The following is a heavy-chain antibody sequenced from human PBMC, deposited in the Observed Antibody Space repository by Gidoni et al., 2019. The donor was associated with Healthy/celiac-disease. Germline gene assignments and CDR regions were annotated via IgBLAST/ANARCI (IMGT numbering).Heavy chain of an antibody. CDR2: INPNSGGT. J-gene: IGHJ6*04. CDR1: GYTFTGYY. Sequence: QVQLVQSGAEVKKPGASVKVSCKASGYTFTGYYMHWVRQAPGQGLEWMGWINPNSGGTNYAQKFQGRVTMTRDTSISTAYMELSRLRSDDTAVYYCARDQLKDIVVVPAAMSMDVWGKGTTVTVSS. D-gene: IGHD2-2*01. CDR3: ARDQLKDIVVVPAAMSMDV. V-gene: IGHV1-2*02.